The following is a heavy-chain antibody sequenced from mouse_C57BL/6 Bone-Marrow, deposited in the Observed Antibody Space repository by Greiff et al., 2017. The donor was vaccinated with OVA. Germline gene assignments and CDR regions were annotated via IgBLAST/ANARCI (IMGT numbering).Heavy chain of an antibody. Sequence: EVQLVESGGGLVQPKGSLKLSCAASGFSFNTYAMNWVRQAPGKGLEWVARIRSKSNNYATDYADSVKDRFTISREDSESMLYLQMNNLKTEDTAMYYCGRHEDAMDYWGQGTSVTVS. CDR3: GRHEDAMDY. V-gene: IGHV10-1*01. CDR1: GFSFNTYA. J-gene: IGHJ4*01. CDR2: IRSKSNNYAT.